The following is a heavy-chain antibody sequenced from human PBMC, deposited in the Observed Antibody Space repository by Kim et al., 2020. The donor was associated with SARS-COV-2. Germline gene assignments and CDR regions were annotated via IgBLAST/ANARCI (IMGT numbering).Heavy chain of an antibody. V-gene: IGHV4-31*03. D-gene: IGHD2-2*01. CDR3: ARDGGSAGYCSSTSCFPLGYYGMDV. CDR2: IYYSGST. CDR1: GGSISSGGYY. J-gene: IGHJ6*02. Sequence: SETLSLTCTVSGGSISSGGYYWSWIRQHPGKGLEWIGYIYYSGSTYYNPSLKSRVTISVDTSKNQFSLKLSSVTAADTAVYYCARDGGSAGYCSSTSCFPLGYYGMDVWGQGTTVTVSS.